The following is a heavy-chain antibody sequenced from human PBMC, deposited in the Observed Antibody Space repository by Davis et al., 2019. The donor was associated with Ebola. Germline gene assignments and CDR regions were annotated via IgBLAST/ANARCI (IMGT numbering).Heavy chain of an antibody. J-gene: IGHJ4*02. CDR1: GGSISSGGYY. D-gene: IGHD5-18*01. Sequence: PSETLSLTCTVSGGSISSGGYYWSWIRQHPGKGLEWIGYIYYSGSTYYNPSLKSRVTISVDTSKNQFSLKLSSVTAADTAVYYCARGGGYSYGTIVATYYFDYWGQGTLVTVSS. V-gene: IGHV4-31*03. CDR2: IYYSGST. CDR3: ARGGGYSYGTIVATYYFDY.